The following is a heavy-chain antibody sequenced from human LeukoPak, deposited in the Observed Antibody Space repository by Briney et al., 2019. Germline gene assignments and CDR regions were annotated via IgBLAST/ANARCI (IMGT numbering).Heavy chain of an antibody. V-gene: IGHV1-8*01. CDR1: GYTFTSYD. CDR2: MNPNSGNT. Sequence: ASVKVSFKASGYTFTSYDINWVRQATGQGVEWMGWMNPNSGNTGYAQKFQGRVTMTRNTSISTAYMELSRLRPEDTAVYYCATTPGGGFGIYYFDYWGQGTLVTVSS. J-gene: IGHJ4*02. CDR3: ATTPGGGFGIYYFDY. D-gene: IGHD3-10*01.